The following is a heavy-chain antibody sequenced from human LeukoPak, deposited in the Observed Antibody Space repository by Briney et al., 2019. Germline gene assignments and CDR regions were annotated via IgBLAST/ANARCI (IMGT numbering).Heavy chain of an antibody. CDR3: ARGWMVKYYFDY. V-gene: IGHV3-23*01. Sequence: GGSLRLSCAASGFIFSNYAMAWVRQTPGKGREWVSAISGSGLRTNYADSARGRFTISRDNSKNTVDLQMDSLRAEDTAIYYCARGWMVKYYFDYWGQGTLVTVSS. D-gene: IGHD6-19*01. J-gene: IGHJ4*02. CDR1: GFIFSNYA. CDR2: ISGSGLRT.